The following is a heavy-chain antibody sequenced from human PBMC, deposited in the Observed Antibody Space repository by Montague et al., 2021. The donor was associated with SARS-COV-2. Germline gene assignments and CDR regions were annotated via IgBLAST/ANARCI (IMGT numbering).Heavy chain of an antibody. CDR2: IGTAGDT. CDR3: AREVRGRIVVVIAIPYYYFDY. CDR1: GFTFSSYD. J-gene: IGHJ4*02. Sequence: SLRLSCAASGFTFSSYDMHWVRQATGKGLEWVSAIGTAGDTYYPGSVKGRFTISRENAKNSLYLQMNSLRAADTAVYYCAREVRGRIVVVIAIPYYYFDYWGQGTLVTVSS. D-gene: IGHD2-21*01. V-gene: IGHV3-13*04.